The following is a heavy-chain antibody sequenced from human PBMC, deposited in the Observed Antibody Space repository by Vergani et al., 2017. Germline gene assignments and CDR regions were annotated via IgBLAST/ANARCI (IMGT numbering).Heavy chain of an antibody. D-gene: IGHD2-2*02. J-gene: IGHJ4*02. CDR1: GFRFSSYG. V-gene: IGHV3-30*03. CDR2: ISFDGTNE. Sequence: QVQLVESGGGVVQPGRSLRLSCAASGFRFSSYGMNWVRQAPGKGLEWVVGISFDGTNEYYPDLVKGRFTISRDIAKNTLYLQVRSLRLEDTGVYHCVRDRGLCAGGMCYTEAWDYWGQGTPVTVSS. CDR3: VRDRGLCAGGMCYTEAWDY.